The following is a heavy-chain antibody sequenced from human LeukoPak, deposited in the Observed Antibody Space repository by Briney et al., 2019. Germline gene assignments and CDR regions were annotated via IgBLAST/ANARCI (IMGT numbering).Heavy chain of an antibody. J-gene: IGHJ5*02. Sequence: PSETLSLTCTVSGGSISSYYWSWIRQPPGKGLEWIGYIYYSGSTNYNPSLESRVTISVDTSKNQFSLKLTSVTAADTAVYYCASLGGYCSGGSCYGTTPPEQYNWFDPWGQGTLVTVSS. CDR2: IYYSGST. CDR3: ASLGGYCSGGSCYGTTPPEQYNWFDP. D-gene: IGHD2-15*01. CDR1: GGSISSYY. V-gene: IGHV4-59*01.